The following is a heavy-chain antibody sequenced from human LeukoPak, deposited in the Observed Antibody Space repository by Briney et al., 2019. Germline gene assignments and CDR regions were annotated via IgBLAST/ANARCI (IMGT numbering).Heavy chain of an antibody. J-gene: IGHJ4*02. CDR2: IYYSGGT. CDR1: GGSISSSSYY. CDR3: ARGRARYFDWLLEYYFDY. Sequence: NPSETLSLTCTVSGGSISSSSYYWGWIRQPPGKGLEWIGSIYYSGGTYYNPSLKSRVTISVDTSKNQFSLKLSSVTAADTAVYYCARGRARYFDWLLEYYFDYWGQGTLVTVSS. D-gene: IGHD3-9*01. V-gene: IGHV4-39*07.